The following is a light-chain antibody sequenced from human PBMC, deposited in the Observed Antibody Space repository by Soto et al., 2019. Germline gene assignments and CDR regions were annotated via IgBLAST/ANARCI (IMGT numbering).Light chain of an antibody. CDR1: QSISNW. J-gene: IGKJ1*01. Sequence: DIQMTQSPSTLSASVGDSVTITCRASQSISNWLAWYQQKPGKAPKLLIYDASNLEGGVPSRFSGSGSGTEFTLTINSLQPDDFATYYCQHYNSYSQTFGQGTKVDIK. CDR3: QHYNSYSQT. V-gene: IGKV1-5*01. CDR2: DAS.